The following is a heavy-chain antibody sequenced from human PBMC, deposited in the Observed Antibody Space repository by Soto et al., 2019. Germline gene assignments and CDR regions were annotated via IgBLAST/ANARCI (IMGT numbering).Heavy chain of an antibody. D-gene: IGHD3-16*02. Sequence: ASVKVSCKASGYTFTSYDINWVRQATGQGLEWMGWMNPNSGNTGYAQKFQGRVTMTRNNSISTAYMELSSLRSEDTAVYYCARGNGYRNWFDPWGQGTLVTVSS. V-gene: IGHV1-8*01. CDR3: ARGNGYRNWFDP. CDR1: GYTFTSYD. J-gene: IGHJ5*02. CDR2: MNPNSGNT.